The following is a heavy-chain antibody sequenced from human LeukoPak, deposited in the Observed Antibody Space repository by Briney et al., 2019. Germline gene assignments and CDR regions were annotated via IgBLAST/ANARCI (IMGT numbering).Heavy chain of an antibody. J-gene: IGHJ4*02. CDR2: IYDDGSS. Sequence: SETLSLTCTVSGGSVGSDNSYWNWIRQPAGKGLEWIGRIYDDGSSTYNPSLKSRVTILVDTSKNQFSLRLSSMTAADTAVYYCARGYYYRTWGQGTLVTVSS. V-gene: IGHV4-61*10. CDR1: GGSVGSDNSY. CDR3: ARGYYYRT. D-gene: IGHD3-10*01.